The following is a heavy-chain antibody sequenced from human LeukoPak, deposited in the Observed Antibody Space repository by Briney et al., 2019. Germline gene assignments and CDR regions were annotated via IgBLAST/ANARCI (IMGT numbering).Heavy chain of an antibody. CDR1: GFTFSSYA. CDR3: ARALQYYDILTGYH. D-gene: IGHD3-9*01. CDR2: ISYDGSNK. J-gene: IGHJ5*02. Sequence: ARSLRLSCAASGFTFSSYAMHWVRQAPGKGLEWVAVISYDGSNKYYADSVKGRFTISRYNSKNTLYLQMNSLRAEDTAVYYCARALQYYDILTGYHWGQGNLGTVSS. V-gene: IGHV3-30*04.